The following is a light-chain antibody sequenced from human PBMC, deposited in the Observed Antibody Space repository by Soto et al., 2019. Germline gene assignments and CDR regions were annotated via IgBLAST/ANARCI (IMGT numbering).Light chain of an antibody. CDR3: GSWDSSLSAYV. CDR1: SSNNGNNY. J-gene: IGLJ1*01. CDR2: DNN. Sequence: QSVLTQPRSVSGSPGQRVTISCSGSSSNNGNNYVSWYQQLPGTAPKLLIYDNNKRPSGIPDRFPGSKSGTSATLGITGLQSGDEADYYCGSWDSSLSAYVFGTGTKVTVL. V-gene: IGLV1-51*01.